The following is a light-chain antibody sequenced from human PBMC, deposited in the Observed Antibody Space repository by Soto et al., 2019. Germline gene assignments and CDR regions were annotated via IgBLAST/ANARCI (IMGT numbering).Light chain of an antibody. CDR3: QQYNSYST. J-gene: IGKJ1*01. CDR2: DAS. V-gene: IGKV1-5*01. Sequence: IRVTQSPXTLSASXXXXLXFTFRASQSISSWLAWYQQKPGKAPKLLIYDASSLESGVPSRFSGSGSGTEFTLTISSLQPDDFATYYCQQYNSYSTFGQGTKVDI. CDR1: QSISSW.